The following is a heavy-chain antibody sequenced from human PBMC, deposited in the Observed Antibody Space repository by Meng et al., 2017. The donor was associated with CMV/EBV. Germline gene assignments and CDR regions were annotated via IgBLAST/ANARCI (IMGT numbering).Heavy chain of an antibody. CDR1: GFTFSNAW. V-gene: IGHV3-15*01. CDR2: IKSKTDGGTT. Sequence: GGSLKISCAASGFTFSNAWMSWVRQAPGKGLEWVGRIKSKTDGGTTDYAAPVKGRFTISRDDSKNTLYLQMNSLKTEDTAVYYCTTDPPVLRFLEWLSTLRHWGQGTLVTVSS. J-gene: IGHJ4*02. D-gene: IGHD3-3*01. CDR3: TTDPPVLRFLEWLSTLRH.